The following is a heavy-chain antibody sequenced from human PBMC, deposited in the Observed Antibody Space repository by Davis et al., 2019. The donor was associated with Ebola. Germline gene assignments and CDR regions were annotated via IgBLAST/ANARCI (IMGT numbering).Heavy chain of an antibody. Sequence: ASVKVSCKVSGYTLTELSMHWVRQAPGKGLEWMGGFDPEDGETIYAQKFQGRVTMTEDTSTDTAYMELSSLRSEDTAVYYCATLRAHYDYVWGSYRYTNFDYWGQGTLVTVSS. CDR1: GYTLTELS. V-gene: IGHV1-24*01. CDR2: FDPEDGET. D-gene: IGHD3-16*02. J-gene: IGHJ4*02. CDR3: ATLRAHYDYVWGSYRYTNFDY.